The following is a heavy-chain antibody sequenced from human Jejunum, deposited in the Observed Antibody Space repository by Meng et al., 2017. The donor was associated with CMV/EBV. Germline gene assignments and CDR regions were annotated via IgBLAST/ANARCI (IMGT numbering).Heavy chain of an antibody. D-gene: IGHD4-17*01. J-gene: IGHJ6*02. CDR2: IKQDGSEK. CDR1: FSNFW. V-gene: IGHV3-7*01. Sequence: FSNFWMSWVRQAPGEGLEWVAHIKQDGSEKYYVDSVKGRFTISRDNAKNSLYLQMNSLRAEDTAVYYCARQAYGGYAYYYYGMDVWGQGTTVTVSS. CDR3: ARQAYGGYAYYYYGMDV.